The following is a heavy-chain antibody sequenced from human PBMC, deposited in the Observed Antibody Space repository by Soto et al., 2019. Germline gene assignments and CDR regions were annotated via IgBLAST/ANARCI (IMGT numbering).Heavy chain of an antibody. D-gene: IGHD3-22*01. CDR2: IYHSGGT. CDR1: GDSISNGGYS. J-gene: IGHJ4*02. CDR3: ARDSRSGYYLEY. V-gene: IGHV4-30-2*01. Sequence: QLQLQESGSRLVKPSQTLSLTCAVSGDSISNGGYSWNWIRQPPGKGLEWIGYIYHSGGTDYNPSLKSRVTITVDSSNNQFSLKLNSVTAADTAVYYCARDSRSGYYLEYWGQGTLVTVSS.